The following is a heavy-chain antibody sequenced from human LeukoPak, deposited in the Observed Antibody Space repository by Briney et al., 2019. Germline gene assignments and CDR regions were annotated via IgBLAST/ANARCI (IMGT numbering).Heavy chain of an antibody. D-gene: IGHD3-10*01. Sequence: SETLTLTCTVSGGSISTYYWNWIRQTPGKGLEWIGYIYYSGSTNYNPSLTSRVSTSLDTSKNQFSLKLTSVTAADTAVYYCARGDFGSVSTTYFDYWGRETLFTVSS. CDR2: IYYSGST. CDR1: GGSISTYY. CDR3: ARGDFGSVSTTYFDY. J-gene: IGHJ4*02. V-gene: IGHV4-59*01.